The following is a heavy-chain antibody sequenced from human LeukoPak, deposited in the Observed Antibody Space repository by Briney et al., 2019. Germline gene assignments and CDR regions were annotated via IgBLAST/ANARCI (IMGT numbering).Heavy chain of an antibody. CDR1: GFTFSSYG. D-gene: IGHD2-15*01. CDR3: AKWGSATLAYFDY. V-gene: IGHV3-23*01. CDR2: ISGSGGGT. Sequence: PGGSLRLSCAASGFTFSSYGMSWVRQAPGKGLEWVSAISGSGGGTYYAGSVKGRFTISRDNSRNTLGVQMNSLRAEDTAVYYCAKWGSATLAYFDYWGQGTLVTVSS. J-gene: IGHJ4*02.